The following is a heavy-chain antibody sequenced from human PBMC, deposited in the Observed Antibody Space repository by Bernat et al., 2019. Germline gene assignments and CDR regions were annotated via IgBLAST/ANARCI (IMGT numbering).Heavy chain of an antibody. CDR3: VRDGREGLHY. CDR2: INPDGSST. Sequence: EVQVVESGGGLVQPGGSLRLSCAASGFTFSNYWMHWVRQAPGKGLVWVSRINPDGSSTTYADSVKGRLTISRDNAKNTLYLQMNSRRAEDTALYYCVRDGREGLHYWCQGTLVTVSS. J-gene: IGHJ4*01. CDR1: GFTFSNYW. D-gene: IGHD5-24*01. V-gene: IGHV3-74*03.